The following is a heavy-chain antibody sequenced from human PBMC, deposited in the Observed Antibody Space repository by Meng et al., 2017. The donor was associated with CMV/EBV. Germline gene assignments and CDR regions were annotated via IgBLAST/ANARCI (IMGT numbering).Heavy chain of an antibody. V-gene: IGHV3-30*02. CDR2: IRYGGSNK. J-gene: IGHJ3*02. CDR3: AKELEYYDFWRGIGAFDI. CDR1: GFTFSSYG. Sequence: GESLKISCAASGFTFSSYGMHWVRQAPGKGLEWVAFIRYGGSNKYYADSVKGRFTISRDNSKNTLYLQMNSLRAEDTAVYYCAKELEYYDFWRGIGAFDIWGQGTMVTVSS. D-gene: IGHD3-3*01.